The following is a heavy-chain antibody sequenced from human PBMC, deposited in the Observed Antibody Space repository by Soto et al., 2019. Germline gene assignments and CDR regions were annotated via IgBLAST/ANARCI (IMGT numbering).Heavy chain of an antibody. CDR3: AGGRVSYGYDFWSGYLASSDAFDI. CDR2: IIPNFGTA. CDR1: GCTFSSYA. D-gene: IGHD3-3*01. Sequence: SVKVSCKASGCTFSSYAISWVRQAPGQGLEWMGGIIPNFGTANYAQKFQGRVTITADKSTSTAYMELSSLRSDDTAVYYCAGGRVSYGYDFWSGYLASSDAFDIWGQGTMVTVSS. J-gene: IGHJ3*02. V-gene: IGHV1-69*06.